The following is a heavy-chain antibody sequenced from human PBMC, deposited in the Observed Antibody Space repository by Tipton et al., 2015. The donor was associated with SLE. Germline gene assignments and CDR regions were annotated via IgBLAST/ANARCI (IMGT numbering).Heavy chain of an antibody. Sequence: GSLRLSCAASGFTFSSYGMHWVRQAPGKGLEWVAFIRYDGSNKYYADSVKGRFTISRDDSKNTLYLQMDSLRAEDTAVYYCAKEKADYYHGMAVWGQGTTVTVSS. CDR1: GFTFSSYG. D-gene: IGHD6-25*01. CDR2: IRYDGSNK. J-gene: IGHJ6*02. CDR3: AKEKADYYHGMAV. V-gene: IGHV3-30*02.